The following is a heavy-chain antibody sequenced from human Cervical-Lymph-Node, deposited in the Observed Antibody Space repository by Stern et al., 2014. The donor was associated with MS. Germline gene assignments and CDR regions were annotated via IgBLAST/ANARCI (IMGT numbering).Heavy chain of an antibody. Sequence: QVQLQESGPGLVKPSQTLSLTCTVSGGSISSGGYYWSWIRQHPGKGLEWIGDIYYSTYYNPSLKSRVTISVDTSKNQFSLKLSSVTAADTAVYYCARAIAMIVGPESFYFDYWGQGTLVTVSS. CDR3: ARAIAMIVGPESFYFDY. J-gene: IGHJ4*02. CDR1: GGSISSGGYY. CDR2: IYYST. D-gene: IGHD3-22*01. V-gene: IGHV4-31*03.